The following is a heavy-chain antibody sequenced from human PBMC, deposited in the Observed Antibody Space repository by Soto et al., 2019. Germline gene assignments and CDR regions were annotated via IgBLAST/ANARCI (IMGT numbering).Heavy chain of an antibody. J-gene: IGHJ6*02. CDR1: GYTFTSYG. CDR2: ISAYNGNT. V-gene: IGHV1-18*01. Sequence: GASVKVSCKASGYTFTSYGISWVRQAPGQGLEWMGWISAYNGNTNYAQKLQGRVTMTTDTSTGTAYMELRSLRSDDTAVYYCARILNYCSGGSCYPIGKYYYGMDVWGQGTTVTVSS. CDR3: ARILNYCSGGSCYPIGKYYYGMDV. D-gene: IGHD2-15*01.